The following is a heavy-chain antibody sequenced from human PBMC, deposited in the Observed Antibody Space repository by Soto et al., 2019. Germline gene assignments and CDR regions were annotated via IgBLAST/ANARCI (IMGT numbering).Heavy chain of an antibody. Sequence: SETLSPTLTVPGCSISSYYWSWIRQPPGKGLEWIGYIYYSGSTNYNPSLKSRVTISVDTSKNQFSLKLSSMTAADTAVYYCARDMELSGIDYWGQGTLVTVSS. CDR3: ARDMELSGIDY. CDR2: IYYSGST. D-gene: IGHD1-7*01. J-gene: IGHJ4*02. CDR1: GCSISSYY. V-gene: IGHV4-59*01.